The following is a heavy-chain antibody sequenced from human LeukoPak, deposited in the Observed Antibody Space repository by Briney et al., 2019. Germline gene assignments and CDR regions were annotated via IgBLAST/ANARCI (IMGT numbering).Heavy chain of an antibody. D-gene: IGHD3-10*01. CDR1: GYTFTGYC. CDR2: INPNSGGT. J-gene: IGHJ4*02. V-gene: IGHV1-2*02. Sequence: ASVKVSCKASGYTFTGYCMHWVRQAPGQGLEWMGWINPNSGGTNYAQKFQGRVAMTRDTSISTAYMELSRLRSDDTAVYHCASFNYYGSGSYYNGLLLWGQGTLVTVSS. CDR3: ASFNYYGSGSYYNGLLL.